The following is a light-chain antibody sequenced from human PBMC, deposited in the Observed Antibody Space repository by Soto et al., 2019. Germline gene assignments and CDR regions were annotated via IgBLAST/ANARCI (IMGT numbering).Light chain of an antibody. V-gene: IGKV3-15*01. CDR1: QSVSSN. J-gene: IGKJ1*01. CDR2: DAS. Sequence: EIVMTQSPATLSVSAGERATLSCRASQSVSSNLAWYQQKPGQAPRLLIYDASTRATGIPARFSGGGSGTEFTLTISSLQSEDFAVYYCQQYNNWWTFGQGTKVDIK. CDR3: QQYNNWWT.